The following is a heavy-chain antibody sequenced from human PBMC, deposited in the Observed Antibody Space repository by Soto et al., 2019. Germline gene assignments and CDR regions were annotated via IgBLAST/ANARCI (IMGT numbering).Heavy chain of an antibody. CDR1: GGSFSGYY. CDR3: ARGGIVVVPAALRDWFDP. D-gene: IGHD2-2*01. Sequence: QVQLQQWGAGLLKPSETLSLTCAVYGGSFSGYYWSWIRQPPGKGLEWIGEINHSGSTNYNPSIKSRVTISVDTSKNQFSMKLSSVTAADTAVYYCARGGIVVVPAALRDWFDPWGQGTLVTVSS. J-gene: IGHJ5*02. V-gene: IGHV4-34*01. CDR2: INHSGST.